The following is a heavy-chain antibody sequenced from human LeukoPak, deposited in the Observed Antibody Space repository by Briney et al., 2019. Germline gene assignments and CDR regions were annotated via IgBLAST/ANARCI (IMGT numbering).Heavy chain of an antibody. D-gene: IGHD3-9*01. CDR1: GGPFRGYS. Sequence: SETLSLTCAVYGGPFRGYSWNWIRQSPGKGLEWIGEINHSGSTNYNPSLKSRVTISEDTSKNQFSLMLSSVTAADTAVYYCATGQTGCYVYYYYYGMDVWGQGTLVTVSS. V-gene: IGHV4-34*01. CDR3: ATGQTGCYVYYYYYGMDV. CDR2: INHSGST. J-gene: IGHJ6*02.